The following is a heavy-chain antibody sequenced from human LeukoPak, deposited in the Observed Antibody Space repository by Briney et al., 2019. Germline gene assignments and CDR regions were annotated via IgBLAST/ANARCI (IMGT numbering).Heavy chain of an antibody. Sequence: GGSLRLSCVASGFTFSSYAMHWVRQAPGKGLEYVSAISSNGGSTYYANSVKGRFTISRDNSKNTLYLQMGSLRAEDMAVYYCARDGTTMVRGVIIPSWFDPWGQGTLVTVSS. CDR3: ARDGTTMVRGVIIPSWFDP. CDR2: ISSNGGST. J-gene: IGHJ5*02. D-gene: IGHD3-10*01. CDR1: GFTFSSYA. V-gene: IGHV3-64*01.